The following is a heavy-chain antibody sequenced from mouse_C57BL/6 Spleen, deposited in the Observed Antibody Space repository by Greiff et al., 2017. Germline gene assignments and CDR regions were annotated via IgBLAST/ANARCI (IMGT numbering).Heavy chain of an antibody. J-gene: IGHJ4*01. CDR2: IHPSDSDT. D-gene: IGHD2-4*01. CDR3: AIYDYDDYYAMDY. Sequence: QVQLKQPGAELVKPGASVKVSCKASGYTFTSYWMHWVKQRPGQGLEWIGRIHPSDSDTNYNQKFKGKATLTVDKSSSTAYMQLSSLTSEDSAVYYCAIYDYDDYYAMDYWGQGTSVTVSS. V-gene: IGHV1-74*01. CDR1: GYTFTSYW.